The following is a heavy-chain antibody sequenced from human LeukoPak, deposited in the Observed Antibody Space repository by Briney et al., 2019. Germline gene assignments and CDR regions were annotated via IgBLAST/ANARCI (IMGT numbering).Heavy chain of an antibody. CDR3: ARVKDTAMVRGAFDI. CDR1: GYTFTSYG. CDR2: IIPIFGTA. D-gene: IGHD5-18*01. J-gene: IGHJ3*02. Sequence: ASVKVSCKASGYTFTSYGISWVRQAPGQGLEWMGGIIPIFGTANYAQKFQGRVTITADKSTSTAYMELSSLRSEDTAVYYCARVKDTAMVRGAFDIWGQGTMVTVSS. V-gene: IGHV1-69*06.